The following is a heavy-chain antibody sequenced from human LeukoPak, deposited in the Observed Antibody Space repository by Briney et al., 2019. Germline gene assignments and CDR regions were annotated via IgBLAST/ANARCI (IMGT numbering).Heavy chain of an antibody. J-gene: IGHJ5*02. D-gene: IGHD4-17*01. V-gene: IGHV1-18*01. Sequence: ASVKVSCKASGYTFTSYGISWVRQAPGQGLEWMGWISAYNGNTNYAQKLQGRVTMTTDTSTSTAYMELRSLRSDDTAVYYCAREMATVTSSRSNWFDPWGQGTLVIVSS. CDR2: ISAYNGNT. CDR3: AREMATVTSSRSNWFDP. CDR1: GYTFTSYG.